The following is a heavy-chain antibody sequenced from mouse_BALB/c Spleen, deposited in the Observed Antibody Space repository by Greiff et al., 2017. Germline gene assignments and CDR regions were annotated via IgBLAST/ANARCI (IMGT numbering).Heavy chain of an antibody. V-gene: IGHV5-12-2*01. CDR3: ARHPTMITHWYFDV. Sequence: DVHLVESGGGLVQPGGSLKLSCAASGFTFSSYTMSWVRQTPEKRLEWVAYISNGGGSTYYPDTVKGRFTISRDNAKNTLYLQMSSLKSEDTAMYYCARHPTMITHWYFDVWGAGTTVTVSS. J-gene: IGHJ1*01. CDR1: GFTFSSYT. D-gene: IGHD2-4*01. CDR2: ISNGGGST.